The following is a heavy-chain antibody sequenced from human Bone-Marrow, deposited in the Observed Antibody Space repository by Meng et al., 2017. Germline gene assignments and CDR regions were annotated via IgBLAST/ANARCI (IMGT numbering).Heavy chain of an antibody. J-gene: IGHJ5*02. CDR1: GDFISNYY. Sequence: SETLSLTCTVSGDFISNYYWSWIRQSPGKGLEWIGYIFYSGSADYNPSPKSRVTISVDTSKNQFSLRLSSVTAADTAVYYCARGGLWFANWFDPWGQGTLVTVSS. CDR3: ARGGLWFANWFDP. D-gene: IGHD3-10*01. CDR2: IFYSGSA. V-gene: IGHV4-59*01.